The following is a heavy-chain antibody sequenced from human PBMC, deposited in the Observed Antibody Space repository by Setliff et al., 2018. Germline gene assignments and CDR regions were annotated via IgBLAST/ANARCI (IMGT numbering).Heavy chain of an antibody. CDR1: DYTFRNYA. J-gene: IGHJ4*02. CDR2: ISVYNGDT. Sequence: ASVKVSCKASDYTFRNYAFAWVRQAPGQGLEWVGWISVYNGDTNCAQKFQGRVTLTTDTSTSTAYMELRSLTSDDSAVYYCARDVSADSGSYFSLPLPGFLDYWGQGTLVTVSS. V-gene: IGHV1-18*01. D-gene: IGHD1-26*01. CDR3: ARDVSADSGSYFSLPLPGFLDY.